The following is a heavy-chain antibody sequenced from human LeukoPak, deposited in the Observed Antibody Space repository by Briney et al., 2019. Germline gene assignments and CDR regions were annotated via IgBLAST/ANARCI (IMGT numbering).Heavy chain of an antibody. J-gene: IGHJ4*02. D-gene: IGHD6-6*01. Sequence: SETLSLTCTVSGGSISSYYWSWIRQPPGKGLEWIGYIYYSGSTNYNPSLKSRVTISVDTSKNQFSLKLSSVTAADTAVYYCAGPPWGSSWGIDYWGQGTLVTVSS. CDR2: IYYSGST. CDR3: AGPPWGSSWGIDY. CDR1: GGSISSYY. V-gene: IGHV4-59*08.